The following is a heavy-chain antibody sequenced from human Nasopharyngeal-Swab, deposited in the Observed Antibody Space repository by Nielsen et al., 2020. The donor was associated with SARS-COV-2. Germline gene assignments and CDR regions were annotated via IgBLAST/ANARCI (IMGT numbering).Heavy chain of an antibody. D-gene: IGHD2-2*01. V-gene: IGHV3-23*01. CDR2: INTGGGYT. CDR1: GFTFSSYA. CDR3: ARAESKLIRSSTRKPRYGGIAAPFDY. J-gene: IGHJ4*02. Sequence: GGSLRLSCAVSGFTFSSYAMTWVRQAPGKRLEWVSTINTGGGYTYYADSVKGRFTISRDISKNTLYLQMNSLTAEDTAVYYCARAESKLIRSSTRKPRYGGIAAPFDYWGQGTLVTVSS.